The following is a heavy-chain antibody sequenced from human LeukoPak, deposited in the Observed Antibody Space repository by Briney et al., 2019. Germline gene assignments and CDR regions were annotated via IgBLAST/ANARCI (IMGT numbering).Heavy chain of an antibody. CDR1: GYGFTGYY. Sequence: ASVKVSCKTSGYGFTGYYIHWVRQAPGEGVEWLGWINPNNGGTKYAQKCQDSVSMTRDTSINIAYMELSSLRLDDTAVYYCARGVAAAGSRLDLWGQGTLITVSS. D-gene: IGHD6-13*01. CDR3: ARGVAAAGSRLDL. CDR2: INPNNGGT. V-gene: IGHV1-2*02. J-gene: IGHJ5*02.